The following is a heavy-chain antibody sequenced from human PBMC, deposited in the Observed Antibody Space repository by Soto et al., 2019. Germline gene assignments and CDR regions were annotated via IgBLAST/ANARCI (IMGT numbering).Heavy chain of an antibody. Sequence: QVQLQQWGAGLLKPSESLSLTCVVYGGSFSGIYWSWIRQPPGKGREWIGEINHSGSTNYSPSLESRVTISLDTSNNQFSLKLSSVTAADTAVYYCARGPGYSYGYSVYYYYYGMDVWGQGTTVTVSS. CDR3: ARGPGYSYGYSVYYYYYGMDV. D-gene: IGHD5-18*01. CDR1: GGSFSGIY. V-gene: IGHV4-34*01. CDR2: INHSGST. J-gene: IGHJ6*02.